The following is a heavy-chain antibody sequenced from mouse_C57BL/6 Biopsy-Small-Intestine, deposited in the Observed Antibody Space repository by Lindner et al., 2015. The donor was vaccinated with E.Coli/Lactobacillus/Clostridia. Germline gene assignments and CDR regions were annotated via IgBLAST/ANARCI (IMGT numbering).Heavy chain of an antibody. CDR2: IVPGSGST. J-gene: IGHJ2*01. D-gene: IGHD4-1*01. V-gene: IGHV1-9*01. CDR1: GYTFTGYW. Sequence: VQLQESGAELMKPGASVKLSCKATGYTFTGYWIEWVKQRPGHGLEWIGEIVPGSGSTNSNEKFKGKATFTSDTSSNTAYMQLSSLTTEDSAIYYCSRRWGGYFDYWGQGTTLTVSS. CDR3: SRRWGGYFDY.